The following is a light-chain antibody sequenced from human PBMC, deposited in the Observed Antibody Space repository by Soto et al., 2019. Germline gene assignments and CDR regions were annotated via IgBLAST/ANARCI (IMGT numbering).Light chain of an antibody. CDR3: SSYTSSRTPPVV. Sequence: QSALTQPASVSGSPGQSITISCTGTSSDVGGYNYVSWYQQHPGKAPKLMIYEVSNRPSGVSNRFSGSKSANTASLTISGLQAEDEADYYCSSYTSSRTPPVVFGGGTKLTVL. V-gene: IGLV2-14*01. J-gene: IGLJ2*01. CDR2: EVS. CDR1: SSDVGGYNY.